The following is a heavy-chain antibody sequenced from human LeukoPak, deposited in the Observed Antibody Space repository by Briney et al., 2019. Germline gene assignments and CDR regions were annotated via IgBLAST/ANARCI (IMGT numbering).Heavy chain of an antibody. CDR1: GFTFSNYA. J-gene: IGHJ4*02. CDR2: ISGSGGST. V-gene: IGHV3-23*01. D-gene: IGHD7-27*01. Sequence: GGSLRLSCAASGFTFSNYAMSWVRQAPGKGLEWVSGISGSGGSTYYADSVRGRFTISRDNSKNTLYLQMNSLRAEDMAVYYCTKDLTGAEDYWGQGTLVTVSS. CDR3: TKDLTGAEDY.